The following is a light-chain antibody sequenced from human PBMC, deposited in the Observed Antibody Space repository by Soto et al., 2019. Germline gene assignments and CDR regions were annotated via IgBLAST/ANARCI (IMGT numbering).Light chain of an antibody. Sequence: ESVLTQSPAILSMSPGERATLSCRASQSISSYFAWYQQKPGQAPRLLIYDASNRATGVPARFSGSGSGIDFTLTISSLEPEDFAVYYCQQRRYWPVTFGQGTKVDIK. CDR2: DAS. CDR3: QQRRYWPVT. J-gene: IGKJ1*01. CDR1: QSISSY. V-gene: IGKV3-11*01.